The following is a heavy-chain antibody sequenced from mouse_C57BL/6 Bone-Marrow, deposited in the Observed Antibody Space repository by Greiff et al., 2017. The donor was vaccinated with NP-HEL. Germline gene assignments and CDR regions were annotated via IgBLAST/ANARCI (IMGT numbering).Heavy chain of an antibody. CDR3: ARPHYYGSSGYYFDY. CDR2: ISSGSSTI. CDR1: GFTFSDYG. V-gene: IGHV5-17*01. J-gene: IGHJ2*01. Sequence: EVHLVESGGGLVKPGGSLKLSCAASGFTFSDYGMHWVRQAPEKGLEWVAYISSGSSTIYYADTVKGRFTISRDNAKNTLFLQMTSLRSEDTAMYYCARPHYYGSSGYYFDYWGQGTTLTVSS. D-gene: IGHD1-1*01.